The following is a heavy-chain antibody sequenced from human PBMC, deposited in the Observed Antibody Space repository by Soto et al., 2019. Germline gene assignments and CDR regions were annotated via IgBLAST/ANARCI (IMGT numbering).Heavy chain of an antibody. V-gene: IGHV5-51*01. D-gene: IGHD3-22*01. J-gene: IGHJ6*02. CDR3: ARDPNDSSAYYHHYYYGMDV. CDR1: GYSFTSYW. CDR2: IYPRDSDT. Sequence: LGESLKISCKGSGYSFTSYWIGWVRQMPGKGLEWMGIIYPRDSDTRYSPSFQGQVTISADKSISTAYLELSSLRSEDTAVYYCARDPNDSSAYYHHYYYGMDVWGQGTTVTVSS.